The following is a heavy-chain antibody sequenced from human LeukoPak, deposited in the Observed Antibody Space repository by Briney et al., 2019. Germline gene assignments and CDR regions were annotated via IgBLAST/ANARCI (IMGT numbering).Heavy chain of an antibody. CDR3: ARHSSGYLSYFDY. CDR1: GGSISSGSYY. D-gene: IGHD3-22*01. CDR2: IYYSGST. V-gene: IGHV4-39*01. Sequence: PSETLSLTCTVSGGSISSGSYYWGWIRQPPGKGLEWIGSIYYSGSTYYNPSLKSRVTISLDTSKNQFSLKVSSVTAADTAVYYCARHSSGYLSYFDYWGQGTLVPVSS. J-gene: IGHJ4*02.